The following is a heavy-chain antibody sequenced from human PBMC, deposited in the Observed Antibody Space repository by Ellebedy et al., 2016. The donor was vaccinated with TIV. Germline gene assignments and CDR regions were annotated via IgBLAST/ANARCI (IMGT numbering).Heavy chain of an antibody. V-gene: IGHV3-7*03. CDR2: INQDGSEK. Sequence: GESLKISXAASGFTFRTYWMSWVRQAAGKGLEWVANINQDGSEKYYVDSVKGRFTVSRDNAKNSLYLQMNSLRAEDTAVYYCAREGDDDTSAYDYWGQGTLVTVSS. J-gene: IGHJ4*02. D-gene: IGHD3-22*01. CDR3: AREGDDDTSAYDY. CDR1: GFTFRTYW.